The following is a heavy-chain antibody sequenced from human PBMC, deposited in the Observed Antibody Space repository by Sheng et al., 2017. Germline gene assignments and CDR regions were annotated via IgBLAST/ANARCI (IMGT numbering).Heavy chain of an antibody. CDR3: AKGRSRSRELLSAFDI. D-gene: IGHD1-26*01. CDR2: ISGSGGST. CDR1: GFTFSSYG. V-gene: IGHV3-23*04. Sequence: EVQLVESGGGLVQPGGTLRLSCAASGFTFSSYGMSWVRQAPGKGLEWVSAISGSGGSTYYADSVKGRFTISRDNSKNTLYLQMNSLRAEDTAVYYCAKGRSRSRELLSAFDIWGQGTMVTVSS. J-gene: IGHJ3*02.